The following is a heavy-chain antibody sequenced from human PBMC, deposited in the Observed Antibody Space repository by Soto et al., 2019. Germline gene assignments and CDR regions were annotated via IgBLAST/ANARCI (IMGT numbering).Heavy chain of an antibody. V-gene: IGHV1-58*01. CDR2: IVVGSGNT. CDR1: GFTFTSSA. D-gene: IGHD2-15*01. J-gene: IGHJ6*02. CDR3: AARSGYDYYYGMDV. Sequence: ASVKVSCKASGFTFTSSAVQWVRQALGQRLEWIGWIVVGSGNTNYAQKFQERVTITRDMSTSTAYMELSSLRSEDTAVYYCAARSGYDYYYGMDVWGQGTTVTVSS.